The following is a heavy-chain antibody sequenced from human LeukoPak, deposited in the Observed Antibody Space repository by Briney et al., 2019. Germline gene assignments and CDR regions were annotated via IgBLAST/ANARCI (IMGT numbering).Heavy chain of an antibody. Sequence: SGPTLVNPTQTLTLTCTFSGFSLSTSGVGVGWIRQPPGKAPEWLALICLCDGKLYIPFLKSRITINKATSKNQVVLTMTNVDPLDTATYYCATRRGTSGWSEGYFDYWGQGTLVTVS. CDR3: ATRRGTSGWSEGYFDY. CDR2: ICLCDGK. J-gene: IGHJ4*02. V-gene: IGHV2-5*01. CDR1: GFSLSTSGVG. D-gene: IGHD6-19*01.